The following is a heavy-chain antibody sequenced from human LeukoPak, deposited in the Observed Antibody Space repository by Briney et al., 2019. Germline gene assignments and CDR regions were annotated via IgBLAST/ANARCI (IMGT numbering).Heavy chain of an antibody. CDR1: GGSISSGTYY. Sequence: PSQTLSLTCTVSGGSISSGTYYWSWIRQPAGTALEWIGRIYTSGNTNYNPSLKSRVTLSVDRSKNQFSLNLSSVTAADTAVYYCARDKGGLGPYSYYYMDVWGKGTTVTISS. V-gene: IGHV4-61*02. CDR2: IYTSGNT. D-gene: IGHD3-16*01. CDR3: ARDKGGLGPYSYYYMDV. J-gene: IGHJ6*03.